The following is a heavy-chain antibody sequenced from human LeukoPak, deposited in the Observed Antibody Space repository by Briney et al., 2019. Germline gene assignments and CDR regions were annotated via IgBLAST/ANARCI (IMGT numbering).Heavy chain of an antibody. CDR1: GYTFTSYG. CDR3: ARVQAVGVPVAIDAYYSYGMDV. Sequence: GASVKVSCKASGYTFTSYGISWVRQAPGQGLEWMGRFIPMVGVETYAQSFQGRVTITADRSTSTAYMELSSLRSEGTAVYYCARVQAVGVPVAIDAYYSYGMDVWGQGTAVTVSS. CDR2: FIPMVGVE. D-gene: IGHD2-15*01. J-gene: IGHJ6*02. V-gene: IGHV1-69*04.